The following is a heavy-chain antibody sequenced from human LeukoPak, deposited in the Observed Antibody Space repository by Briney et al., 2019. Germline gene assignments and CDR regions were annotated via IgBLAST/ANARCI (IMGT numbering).Heavy chain of an antibody. CDR3: ARGGIQLWSAFDY. CDR1: GFTFSSYE. D-gene: IGHD5-18*01. J-gene: IGHJ4*02. V-gene: IGHV3-48*03. CDR2: ISSSGSTI. Sequence: PGGSLRPSCAASGFTFSSYEMNWVRQAPGKGLEWVSYISSSGSTIYYADSVKGRFTISRDNAKNSLYLQMNSLRAEDTAVYYCARGGIQLWSAFDYWGQGTLVTVSS.